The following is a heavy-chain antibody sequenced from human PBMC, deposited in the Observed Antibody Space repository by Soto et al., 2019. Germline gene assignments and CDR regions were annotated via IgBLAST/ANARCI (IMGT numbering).Heavy chain of an antibody. J-gene: IGHJ4*02. D-gene: IGHD1-26*01. CDR2: INPNSGGT. CDR1: GYTFTSYG. V-gene: IGHV1-2*04. Sequence: ASVKVSCKASGYTFTSYGLSWVRQAPGQGLEWMGWINPNSGGTNYAQKFQGWVTMTRDTSISTAYMELSRLRSDDTAVYYCARSGSALGATTFDYWGQGTLVTVSS. CDR3: ARSGSALGATTFDY.